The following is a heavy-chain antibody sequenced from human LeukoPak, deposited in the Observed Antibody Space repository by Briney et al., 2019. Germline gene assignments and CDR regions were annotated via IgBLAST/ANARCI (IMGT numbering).Heavy chain of an antibody. CDR3: ARDTPYGAIGY. Sequence: PGGSLRLSCAASGFTFSSYVMHWVRQAPGKGLEYVSAISSNGGSTYYANSVRGRFTISRDNSKNTLYLQMNSLRAEDTAVYYCARDTPYGAIGYWGQGTLVTVSS. CDR1: GFTFSSYV. D-gene: IGHD4-17*01. CDR2: ISSNGGST. V-gene: IGHV3-64*01. J-gene: IGHJ4*02.